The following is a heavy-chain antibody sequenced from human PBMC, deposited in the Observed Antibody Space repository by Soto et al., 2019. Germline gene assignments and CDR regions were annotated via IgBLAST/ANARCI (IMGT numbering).Heavy chain of an antibody. J-gene: IGHJ6*02. V-gene: IGHV4-31*03. Sequence: QVQLQESGPGLVKPSQTLSLTCTVSGGSISSGGYYWTWIRQHPGKGLEWIGYIYYSGSTYYNPSLKSRVTMSVYTSKIHFSLKLSSVTAADTAVYYCARVCGGDCHYGMDVWGQGTTVTVSS. CDR3: ARVCGGDCHYGMDV. CDR2: IYYSGST. D-gene: IGHD2-21*02. CDR1: GGSISSGGYY.